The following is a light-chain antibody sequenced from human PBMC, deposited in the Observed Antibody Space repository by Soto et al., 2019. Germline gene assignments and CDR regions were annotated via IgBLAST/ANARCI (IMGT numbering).Light chain of an antibody. J-gene: IGKJ1*01. CDR2: GAS. V-gene: IGKV3-20*01. CDR3: HQYGSSPAWT. Sequence: EIVLTQSPGTLSLSPGERATLSCRASQSVSSIYLAWYQQKPGQTPRLLIYGASSRATGIPDRFSGSGSGTDFTLTISRLEPEDFAVYYCHQYGSSPAWTFGQGTKVEIK. CDR1: QSVSSIY.